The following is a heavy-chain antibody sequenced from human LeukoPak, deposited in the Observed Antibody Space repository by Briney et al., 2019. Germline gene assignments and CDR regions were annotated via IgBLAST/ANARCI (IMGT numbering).Heavy chain of an antibody. V-gene: IGHV3-23*01. CDR3: AKRGYIVSGAFDI. CDR2: ISGSGGST. CDR1: GFTFSSYA. J-gene: IGHJ3*02. Sequence: GGSLRLSCAASGFTFSSYAMSWVRQAPGKGLEWVSAISGSGGSTYYADSVKGRSTISRDNSKNTLYLQMNSLRAEDTAVYYCAKRGYIVSGAFDIWGQGTMVTVSS. D-gene: IGHD5/OR15-5a*01.